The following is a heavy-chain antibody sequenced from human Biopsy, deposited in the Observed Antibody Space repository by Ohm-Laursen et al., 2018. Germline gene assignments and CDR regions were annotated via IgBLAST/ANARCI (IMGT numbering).Heavy chain of an antibody. CDR2: ISWHSGSR. Sequence: SLRLSFAPSVFTFDDHPLHWVRQAPRKGLDWVSGISWHSGSRGYADSVKGRFTISRDNEKKLLYLQMNSLRAEDTALYYCAKDVRVKVQLDGMDVWGQGATGTVSS. J-gene: IGHJ6*02. CDR3: AKDVRVKVQLDGMDV. CDR1: VFTFDDHP. V-gene: IGHV3-9*01. D-gene: IGHD1-1*01.